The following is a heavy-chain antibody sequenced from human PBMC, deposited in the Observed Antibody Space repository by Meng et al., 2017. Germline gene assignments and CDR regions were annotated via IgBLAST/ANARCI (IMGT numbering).Heavy chain of an antibody. V-gene: IGHV4-39*07. CDR2: IYYSGST. D-gene: IGHD6-19*01. Sequence: QLQLQGSGPGLVKPSETLSLTCTVSGGSISSGSYYWGWIRQPPGKGLEWIGSIYYSGSTYYNPSLKSRVTISVDTSKNQFSLKLSSVTAADTAVYYCASLRIAVAGINWFDPWGQGTLVTVSS. CDR3: ASLRIAVAGINWFDP. CDR1: GGSISSGSYY. J-gene: IGHJ5*02.